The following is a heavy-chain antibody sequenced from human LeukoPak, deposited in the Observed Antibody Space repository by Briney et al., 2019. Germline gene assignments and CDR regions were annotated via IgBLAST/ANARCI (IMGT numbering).Heavy chain of an antibody. CDR1: GFTFSSYG. Sequence: PGGTLRLSCAASGFTFSSYGMSWVRQAPGKGLEWVSGISSNGGSAVYADSVKGRFTISRDNSKNTVYLQMNSLRVEDTAVYYCAKDQGSGLGSYSWGYFDSWGQGTLVTVSS. CDR2: ISSNGGSA. V-gene: IGHV3-23*01. CDR3: AKDQGSGLGSYSWGYFDS. D-gene: IGHD3-10*01. J-gene: IGHJ4*02.